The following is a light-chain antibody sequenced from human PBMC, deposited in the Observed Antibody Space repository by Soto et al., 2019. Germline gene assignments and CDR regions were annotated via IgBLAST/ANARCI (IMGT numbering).Light chain of an antibody. CDR3: SSYTSSSTL. V-gene: IGLV2-14*01. J-gene: IGLJ2*01. Sequence: QSALTQPASVSGSPGQSINISCTGTSSDVGGYNYVSWYQQNPGKAPKLMIYDVSNRPSGVSNRFSGSKSGNTASLTISGLQAEDEADYYCSSYTSSSTLFGGGTKLTVL. CDR1: SSDVGGYNY. CDR2: DVS.